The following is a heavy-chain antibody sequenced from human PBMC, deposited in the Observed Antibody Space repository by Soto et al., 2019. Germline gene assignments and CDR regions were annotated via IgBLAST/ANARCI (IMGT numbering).Heavy chain of an antibody. CDR1: GFTLRTYA. CDR2: SSDNGVRA. CDR3: AKGSNFPNWFDP. J-gene: IGHJ5*02. V-gene: IGHV3-23*01. Sequence: TGGSLRLSCVASGFTLRTYAIAWVRQAPGTGLEWVSTSSDNGVRAFYADSVKGRFTVSRDNSKNTLYLQMSSLRADDTAVYYCAKGSNFPNWFDPWGQGSLVTVSS.